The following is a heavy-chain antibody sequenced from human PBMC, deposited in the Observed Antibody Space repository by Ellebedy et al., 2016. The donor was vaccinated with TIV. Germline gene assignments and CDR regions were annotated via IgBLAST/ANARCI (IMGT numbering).Heavy chain of an antibody. Sequence: GESLKISCAASGFTFSAYWMTWVRQAPGKGLEWVANIKQDGSEKYYVDSVKGRFTISRDNAKKSLYLQMISLRAEDTAVYYCASDGSYGDFLSPTHAFENWGQGTMVIVSS. CDR1: GFTFSAYW. D-gene: IGHD4-17*01. CDR2: IKQDGSEK. CDR3: ASDGSYGDFLSPTHAFEN. V-gene: IGHV3-7*01. J-gene: IGHJ3*02.